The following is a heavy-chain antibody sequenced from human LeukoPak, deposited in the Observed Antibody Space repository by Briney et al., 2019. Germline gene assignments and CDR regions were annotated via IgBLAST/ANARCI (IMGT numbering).Heavy chain of an antibody. CDR2: MNPNSGNT. CDR1: GYTFTSYD. Sequence: ASVKVSCKASGYTFTSYDINWVRQATGQGLEWMGWMNPNSGNTGYAQKFQGRVTMTRNTSRSTAYMELSSLRSEDTAVYYCAKGYRNYYDSSGYLGSFDYWGQGTLVTVSS. CDR3: AKGYRNYYDSSGYLGSFDY. V-gene: IGHV1-8*01. D-gene: IGHD3-22*01. J-gene: IGHJ4*02.